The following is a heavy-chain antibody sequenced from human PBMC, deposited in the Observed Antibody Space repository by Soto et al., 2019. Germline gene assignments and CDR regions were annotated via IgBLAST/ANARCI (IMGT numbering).Heavy chain of an antibody. CDR3: ARDLTTMIVVANRFDY. CDR1: GFTFSSYS. CDR2: ISSSSSYI. D-gene: IGHD3-22*01. Sequence: EVQLVESGGGLVKPGGSLRLSCAASGFTFSSYSMNWVRQAPGKGLEWVSSISSSSSYIYYADSVKGRFTISRDNAKNSLYLQMNRLRAEDTDVYYCARDLTTMIVVANRFDYWGQGTLVTVSS. J-gene: IGHJ4*02. V-gene: IGHV3-21*01.